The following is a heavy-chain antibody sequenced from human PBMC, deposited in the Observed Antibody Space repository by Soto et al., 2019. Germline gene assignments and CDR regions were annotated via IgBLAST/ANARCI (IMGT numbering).Heavy chain of an antibody. Sequence: SVKVSCKTSGYSFIDYYIHWVRQAPGQGLEWVGWISPTFGTANYAQKFQGRVTITADESTSTAYMELSSLRSEDTAVYYCARVHSSAPRWGQGTLVTVSS. CDR3: ARVHSSAPR. D-gene: IGHD6-25*01. V-gene: IGHV1-69*13. CDR1: GYSFIDYY. CDR2: ISPTFGTA. J-gene: IGHJ4*02.